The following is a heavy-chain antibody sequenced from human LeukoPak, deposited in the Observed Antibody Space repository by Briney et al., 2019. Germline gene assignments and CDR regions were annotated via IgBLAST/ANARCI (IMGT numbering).Heavy chain of an antibody. Sequence: GGSLRLSCAASGFIFSSSPMNWVRQAPGKGLEWVSYINRDSKLLYYADSVKGRFTISRDNAKNSLYLQMNSLRAEDTAVYYCARGVNYYDSSGYYYPSLYYFDYWGQGTLVTVSS. J-gene: IGHJ4*02. CDR3: ARGVNYYDSSGYYYPSLYYFDY. D-gene: IGHD3-22*01. V-gene: IGHV3-48*01. CDR1: GFIFSSSP. CDR2: INRDSKLL.